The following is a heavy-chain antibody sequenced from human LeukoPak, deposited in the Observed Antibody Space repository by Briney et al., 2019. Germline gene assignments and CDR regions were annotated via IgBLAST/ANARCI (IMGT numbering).Heavy chain of an antibody. J-gene: IGHJ4*02. CDR1: GFTFSSYS. Sequence: GGPLRLSCAASGFTFSSYSMNWVRQAPGKGLEWVSSISSSSSYIYYADSVKGRFTISRDNAKNSLYLQMNSLRAEDTAVYYCAANKYYYDSSGLFDYWGQGTLVTVSS. V-gene: IGHV3-21*01. CDR2: ISSSSSYI. D-gene: IGHD3-22*01. CDR3: AANKYYYDSSGLFDY.